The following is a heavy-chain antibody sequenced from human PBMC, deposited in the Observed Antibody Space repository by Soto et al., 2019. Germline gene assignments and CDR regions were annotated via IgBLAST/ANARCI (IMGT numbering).Heavy chain of an antibody. D-gene: IGHD4-17*01. J-gene: IGHJ3*02. Sequence: GSSVKVSCKASGYTFTSYGISWVRQAPGKGLEWMGWISAYNGNTNYAQKLQGRATMTPDTSTSTAYMELRSLRSDDTAVYYCARDLTTRGAFEIWGQGTVVTVSS. CDR3: ARDLTTRGAFEI. CDR2: ISAYNGNT. V-gene: IGHV1-18*01. CDR1: GYTFTSYG.